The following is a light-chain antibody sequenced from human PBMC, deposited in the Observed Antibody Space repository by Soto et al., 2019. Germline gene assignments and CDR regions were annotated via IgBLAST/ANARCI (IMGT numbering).Light chain of an antibody. J-gene: IGKJ4*01. CDR3: QQVNNYPLT. CDR1: QGLSSY. Sequence: IQLTQSPSSLSASVGDRVTITCRASQGLSSYLAWYQQKPGKAPKLLIYAASTLQTGVPSRFSGSESWTDFTPTISSLQPEYFATYYCQQVNNYPLTFGGGTKVEI. V-gene: IGKV1-9*01. CDR2: AAS.